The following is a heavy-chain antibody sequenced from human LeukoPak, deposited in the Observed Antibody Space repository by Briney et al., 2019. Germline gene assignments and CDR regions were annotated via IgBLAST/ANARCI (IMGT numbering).Heavy chain of an antibody. V-gene: IGHV3-7*01. CDR2: IKQDGSEK. Sequence: GGSLRLSCAASGITFSSDWMSWVRQAPGKGLEWVANIKQDGSEKYYVDSVKGRFTISRDNAKNSLYLQMNSLRAEDTAVYYCAKEGVGLVVPAAITYFDYWGQGTLVTVSS. CDR3: AKEGVGLVVPAAITYFDY. J-gene: IGHJ4*02. D-gene: IGHD2-2*02. CDR1: GITFSSDW.